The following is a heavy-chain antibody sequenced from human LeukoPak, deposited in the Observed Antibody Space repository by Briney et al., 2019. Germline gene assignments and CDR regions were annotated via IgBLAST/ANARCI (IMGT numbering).Heavy chain of an antibody. Sequence: SVKVSCKASGGTFSSYAISWVRQAPGQGLEWMGRIIPILGIANYAQKFQGRVTITADKSTSTAYMELSSLRSEDTAVYYCARDREDYYDSSGTFQHWGQGTLVTVSS. CDR1: GGTFSSYA. CDR3: ARDREDYYDSSGTFQH. J-gene: IGHJ1*01. D-gene: IGHD3-22*01. CDR2: IIPILGIA. V-gene: IGHV1-69*04.